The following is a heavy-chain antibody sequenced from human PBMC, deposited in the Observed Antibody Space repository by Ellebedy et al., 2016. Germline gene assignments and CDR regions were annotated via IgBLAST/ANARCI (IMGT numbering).Heavy chain of an antibody. Sequence: SETLSLXCTVSGGSISSGGYYWSWIRQHPGKGLEWIGYIYYSGSTYYNPSLKSRVTISVDTSTNQFSLKLSSVTAADTAVYYCARVSRMTDPPYYFDYWGQGTLVTVSS. CDR3: ARVSRMTDPPYYFDY. J-gene: IGHJ4*02. CDR2: IYYSGST. CDR1: GGSISSGGYY. D-gene: IGHD2-21*02. V-gene: IGHV4-31*03.